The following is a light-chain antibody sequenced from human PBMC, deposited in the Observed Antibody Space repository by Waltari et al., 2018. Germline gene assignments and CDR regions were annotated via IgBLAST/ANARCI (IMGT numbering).Light chain of an antibody. CDR2: DVS. CDR3: SSYTLTNPVV. J-gene: IGLJ2*01. Sequence: QSVVTQPASVSGSPGQSISIPCTGTSHDIGPNDYVSWYQQHPGRAPQLVIYDVSVRPSGVSIRFSGSKSGNTASLTISGLQAEDEALYYCSSYTLTNPVVFGGGTKLTVL. CDR1: SHDIGPNDY. V-gene: IGLV2-14*03.